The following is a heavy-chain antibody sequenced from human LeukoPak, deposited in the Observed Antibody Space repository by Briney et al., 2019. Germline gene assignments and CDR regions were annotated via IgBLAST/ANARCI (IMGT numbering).Heavy chain of an antibody. CDR2: IYYSGST. V-gene: IGHV4-31*03. CDR3: ARGEQQLSLGYFDY. CDR1: GGSISSSGYY. J-gene: IGHJ4*02. Sequence: SQTLSLTCTVSGGSISSSGYYWSWIRQHPGKGLEWIGYIYYSGSTYYNPSLKSRVTISVDTSKNQFSLKLSSVTAADTAVYYCARGEQQLSLGYFDYWGQGTLVTVSS. D-gene: IGHD6-13*01.